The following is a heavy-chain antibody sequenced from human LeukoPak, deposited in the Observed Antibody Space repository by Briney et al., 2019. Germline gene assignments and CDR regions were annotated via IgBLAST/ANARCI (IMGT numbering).Heavy chain of an antibody. V-gene: IGHV3-74*01. CDR1: GFTFSSYW. CDR3: ARGGGSGYYGFGY. Sequence: GGSLRLSCAASGFTFSSYWMRWVRQAPGKGLVWVSYISTDVSDTGYADSVKGRFTISRDNAKNTLYLQMNSLRAEDTAVYYCARGGGSGYYGFGYWGQGTLVTVSS. D-gene: IGHD3-3*01. CDR2: ISTDVSDT. J-gene: IGHJ4*02.